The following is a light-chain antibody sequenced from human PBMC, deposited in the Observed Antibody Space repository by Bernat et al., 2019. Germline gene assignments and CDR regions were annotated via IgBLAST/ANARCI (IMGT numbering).Light chain of an antibody. Sequence: EIVLTQSPATLSLSPGERATLSCRASQSVSSYLAWYQQKHGQAPRLLIYEASKRATGIPARFSGSGSKTDFTLTISSLEPEDFAVYYCQQRTNWPEIPFGGGTKVEIK. V-gene: IGKV3-11*01. CDR3: QQRTNWPEIP. J-gene: IGKJ4*01. CDR2: EAS. CDR1: QSVSSY.